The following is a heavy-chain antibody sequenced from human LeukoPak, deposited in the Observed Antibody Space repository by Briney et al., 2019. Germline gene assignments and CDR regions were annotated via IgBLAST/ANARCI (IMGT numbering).Heavy chain of an antibody. Sequence: AGGSLRLSCGASGFTFNSHAMDWVRQAPGKGLEWVAGVFGSGGSTHYTDSVEGRFTICRDNSKNTVYLQMSSLRAEDTAVYYCGKSTVGYSSGRYPGWPIDYWGQGTLVTVSS. D-gene: IGHD6-19*01. J-gene: IGHJ4*02. V-gene: IGHV3-23*01. CDR2: VFGSGGST. CDR1: GFTFNSHA. CDR3: GKSTVGYSSGRYPGWPIDY.